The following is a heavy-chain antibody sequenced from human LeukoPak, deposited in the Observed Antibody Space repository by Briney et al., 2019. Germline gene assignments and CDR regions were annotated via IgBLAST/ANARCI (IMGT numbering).Heavy chain of an antibody. CDR1: GYTFTSYY. CDR2: INPSGGST. CDR3: ARDSGNSLAEGYFDY. V-gene: IGHV1-46*01. J-gene: IGHJ4*02. Sequence: ASAKVSCKASGYTFTSYYMRWVRQAPGQGLEWMGIINPSGGSTSYAQKFQGRVTMTRDTSTSTVYMELSSLRSEDTAVYYCARDSGNSLAEGYFDYWGQGTLVTVSS.